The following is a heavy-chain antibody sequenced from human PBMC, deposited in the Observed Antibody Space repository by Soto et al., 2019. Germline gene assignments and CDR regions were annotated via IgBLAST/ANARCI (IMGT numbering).Heavy chain of an antibody. CDR2: ISPIFGTA. V-gene: IGHV1-69*13. CDR1: GYTFTSYG. J-gene: IGHJ4*02. D-gene: IGHD1-26*01. CDR3: ARDRRWELLAFDY. Sequence: EASVKVSCKASGYTFTSYGISWVRQAPGQGLEWMGGISPIFGTANYAQKFQGRVTITADASTSTAYMELSSLRSEDTAVYYCARDRRWELLAFDYWGQGTLVTVSS.